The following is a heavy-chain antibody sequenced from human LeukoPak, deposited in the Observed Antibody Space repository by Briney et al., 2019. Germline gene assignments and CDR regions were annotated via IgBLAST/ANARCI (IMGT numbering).Heavy chain of an antibody. Sequence: GGSLRLSCAASGFTFSSYGMHWVRQAPGKGLEWVAVISYDGSNKYYADSVKGRFTISRDNSKNTLYLQMNSLRAEDTAVYYCAKDLLGYCSSTSCPNWFDPWGQGTLVTVSS. J-gene: IGHJ5*02. V-gene: IGHV3-30*18. CDR3: AKDLLGYCSSTSCPNWFDP. CDR2: ISYDGSNK. D-gene: IGHD2-2*01. CDR1: GFTFSSYG.